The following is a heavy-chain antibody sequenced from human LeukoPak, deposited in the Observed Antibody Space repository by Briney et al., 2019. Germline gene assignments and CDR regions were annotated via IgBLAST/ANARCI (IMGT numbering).Heavy chain of an antibody. V-gene: IGHV3-9*01. J-gene: IGHJ4*02. CDR2: ISWNSGSI. Sequence: SLRLSCAASGFTFDDYAMHWVRQAPGKGLEWVSGISWNSGSIGYADSVKGRFTISRDNAKNSLYLQMNSLRAEDTAVYYCARGPRDGYNYPDYWGQGTLVTVSS. D-gene: IGHD5-24*01. CDR1: GFTFDDYA. CDR3: ARGPRDGYNYPDY.